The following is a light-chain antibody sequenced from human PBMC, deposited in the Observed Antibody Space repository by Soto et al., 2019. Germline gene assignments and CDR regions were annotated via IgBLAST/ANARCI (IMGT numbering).Light chain of an antibody. J-gene: IGKJ1*01. CDR1: QNINRQ. Sequence: DVQMTQSPSSLSASVGDRVTITCRASQNINRQLNWYQQKPRKAPNLLIYAASSLHSGVPSRFSGSGSGTDFTLTISILQPEDFATYFCQQSYIPSWTFGQGTKVEIQ. CDR3: QQSYIPSWT. CDR2: AAS. V-gene: IGKV1-39*01.